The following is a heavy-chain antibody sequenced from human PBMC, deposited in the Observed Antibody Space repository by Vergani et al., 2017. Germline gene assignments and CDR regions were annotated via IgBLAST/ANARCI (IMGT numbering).Heavy chain of an antibody. V-gene: IGHV3-30*01. CDR2: ISYDGSNK. D-gene: IGHD3-3*01. J-gene: IGHJ4*02. Sequence: QVQLVESGGGVVQPGRSLRLPCAASGFTFSSYAMHWVRQAPGKGLEWVAVISYDGSNKYYADSVKGRFTISRDNSKNTLYLQMNSLRAEDTAVYYCAREGNYDFWSGPFDYWGQGTLVTVSS. CDR3: AREGNYDFWSGPFDY. CDR1: GFTFSSYA.